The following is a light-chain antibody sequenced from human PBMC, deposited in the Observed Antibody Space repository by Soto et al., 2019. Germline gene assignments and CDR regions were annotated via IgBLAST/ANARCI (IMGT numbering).Light chain of an antibody. J-gene: IGKJ2*01. CDR1: QSVSSY. CDR2: AAS. CDR3: QQRSNWPKT. V-gene: IGKV3-11*01. Sequence: EIVLTQSPATLSLSPGEIATLSCRASQSVSSYLAWYQHKPGQAPRLLIYAASNRATGIPARFSGSGSGTDFTLTISSLEPEDFAVYYCQQRSNWPKTFGQGTKLEIK.